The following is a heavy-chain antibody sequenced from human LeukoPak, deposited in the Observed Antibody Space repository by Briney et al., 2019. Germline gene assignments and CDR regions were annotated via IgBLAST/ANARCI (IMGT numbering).Heavy chain of an antibody. V-gene: IGHV4-59*01. CDR2: IYYSGST. CDR1: GGSISSYY. J-gene: IGHJ6*02. Sequence: SESLSLTCTVSGGSISSYYWSWIRQPPGKGLEWIGYIYYSGSTNYNPSLKSRVTISVDTSKNQFSLKLSSVTAADTAVYYCARRTSIAAAGKRLGNYGMDVWGQGTTITVSS. CDR3: ARRTSIAAAGKRLGNYGMDV. D-gene: IGHD6-13*01.